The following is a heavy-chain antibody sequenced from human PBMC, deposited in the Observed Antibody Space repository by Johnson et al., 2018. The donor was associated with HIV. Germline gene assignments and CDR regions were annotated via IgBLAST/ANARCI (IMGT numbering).Heavy chain of an antibody. Sequence: VQLVESGGGLVQPGGSLRLSCAASGFTFSSYAMSWVRQAPGKGLEWVSAIGTAGDTYYPGSVKGRFTISRENAKNSLYLQMNSLRAGDTAVYYCARAYTYGAFDIWGQGTMVTVSS. CDR1: GFTFSSYA. V-gene: IGHV3-13*01. CDR3: ARAYTYGAFDI. D-gene: IGHD5-18*01. J-gene: IGHJ3*02. CDR2: IGTAGDT.